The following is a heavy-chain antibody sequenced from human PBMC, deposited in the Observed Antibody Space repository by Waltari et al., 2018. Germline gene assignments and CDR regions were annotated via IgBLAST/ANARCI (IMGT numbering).Heavy chain of an antibody. CDR1: GFTFSSYS. CDR2: ISSSSSYI. CDR3: ASGTSD. D-gene: IGHD1-7*01. Sequence: EVQLVESGGGLVKPGGSLRLSCAASGFTFSSYSMNWVRKAPGKGLEWGSAISSSSSYINYAESLKCRFTISRDNAKNSLYLEMNSLRAEDTAVYYCASGTSDWGQGTLVTVSS. J-gene: IGHJ4*02. V-gene: IGHV3-21*01.